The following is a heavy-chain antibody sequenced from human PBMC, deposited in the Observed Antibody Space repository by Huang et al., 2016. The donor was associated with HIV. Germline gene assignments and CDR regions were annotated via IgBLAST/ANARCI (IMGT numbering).Heavy chain of an antibody. CDR1: VYTFSIYG. Sequence: QLVQSGPEVKKPGASVTVSCKASVYTFSIYGISWVRQAPGKGPVWKGWVSAYSGYTNSSQKFQGRVTITADTSASTAYMDLRGLTSDDTAVYYCARVPSDHFSDYWGQGTLVTVSS. CDR3: ARVPSDHFSDY. V-gene: IGHV1-18*01. J-gene: IGHJ4*02. CDR2: VSAYSGYT.